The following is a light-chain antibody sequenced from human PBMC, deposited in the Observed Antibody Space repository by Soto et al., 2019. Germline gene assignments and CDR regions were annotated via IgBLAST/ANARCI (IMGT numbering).Light chain of an antibody. CDR2: DAY. CDR1: QSVSTY. V-gene: IGKV3-11*01. CDR3: QQRSNWPPYT. Sequence: EIVLTQSPATLSLSPGERSTLSCRASQSVSTYLACYQQKPGQAPRLLIYDAYNRATGIPARFSGSGSRTDFTLTSSSLEPEDFEVYYCQQRSNWPPYTFGQGTKLEIK. J-gene: IGKJ2*01.